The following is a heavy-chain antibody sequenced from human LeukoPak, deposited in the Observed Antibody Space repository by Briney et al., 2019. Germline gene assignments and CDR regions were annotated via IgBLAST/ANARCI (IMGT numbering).Heavy chain of an antibody. Sequence: GRSLRLSCAASGFTFSSYGMHWVRQAPGKGLEWVAVISYDGSNKYYADSVKGRFTISRDNSKNTLYLQVNSLRAEDTAVYYCAKERRELLSFDYWGQGTLVTVSS. J-gene: IGHJ4*02. V-gene: IGHV3-30*18. CDR3: AKERRELLSFDY. CDR1: GFTFSSYG. CDR2: ISYDGSNK. D-gene: IGHD1-26*01.